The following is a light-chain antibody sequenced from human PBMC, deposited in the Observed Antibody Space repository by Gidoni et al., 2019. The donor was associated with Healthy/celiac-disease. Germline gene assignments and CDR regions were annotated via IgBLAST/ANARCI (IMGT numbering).Light chain of an antibody. V-gene: IGKV1-39*01. Sequence: DIQMTQSPSSLSASVGDRVTITCQASQSISSYLNWYQQKPGKAPKLLIYAASSLQSGFPSRFSGSGSGTDFTLTISSLQPEDFATYYCQQSYSTPPFTFGPGTKVDIK. CDR1: QSISSY. J-gene: IGKJ3*01. CDR3: QQSYSTPPFT. CDR2: AAS.